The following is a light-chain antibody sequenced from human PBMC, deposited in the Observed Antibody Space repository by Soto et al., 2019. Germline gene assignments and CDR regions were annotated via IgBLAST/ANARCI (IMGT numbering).Light chain of an antibody. CDR1: QSVSNNY. CDR2: GAS. V-gene: IGKV3-20*01. J-gene: IGKJ5*01. CDR3: QQFKSYLIT. Sequence: EVGLTQSPGTLYLSPKERATLSCRASQSVSNNYLAWYQQKPGQAPRLLIYGASNRATGIPDRFSGSGSGTEFTLTISCLQPEDFGTYYCQQFKSYLITFCHVTRLEIK.